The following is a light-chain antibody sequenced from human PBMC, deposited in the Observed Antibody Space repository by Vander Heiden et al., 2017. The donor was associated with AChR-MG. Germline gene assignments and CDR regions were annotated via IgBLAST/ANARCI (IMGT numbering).Light chain of an antibody. V-gene: IGKV1-5*03. Sequence: DIQMTQSPVTLSASIGDRVTITCRASQSINLWLSWYQQKPGNAPRLLIYKASVLENGVPSRFNGSASGTEFTLTIGGLQPEDFGTYFCQQYHRYPWTFGQGTKVEFK. CDR2: KAS. CDR1: QSINLW. J-gene: IGKJ1*01. CDR3: QQYHRYPWT.